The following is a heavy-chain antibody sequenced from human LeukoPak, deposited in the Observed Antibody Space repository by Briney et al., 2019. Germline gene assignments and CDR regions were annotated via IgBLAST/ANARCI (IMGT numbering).Heavy chain of an antibody. Sequence: SETLSLTCTVSGGSISSGGYYWSWIRQHPGTGLEWIGYIYYSGSTYYNPSLKSRVTISVDTSKNQFSLKLGSVTAADTAVYYCARETSVTYYFDYWGQGTLVTVSS. CDR1: GGSISSGGYY. J-gene: IGHJ4*02. V-gene: IGHV4-31*03. D-gene: IGHD4-4*01. CDR2: IYYSGST. CDR3: ARETSVTYYFDY.